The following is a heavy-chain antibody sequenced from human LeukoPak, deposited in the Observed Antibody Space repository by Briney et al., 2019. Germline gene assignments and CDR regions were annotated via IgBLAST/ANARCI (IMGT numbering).Heavy chain of an antibody. D-gene: IGHD6-13*01. CDR3: AAAAGYRFDI. CDR2: ISDIGSKT. J-gene: IGHJ3*02. CDR1: GFTFSSHW. V-gene: IGHV3-21*04. Sequence: GGSLRLSCAASGFTFSSHWMHWVRQAPGKGLEWVSYISDIGSKTNYADSVKGRFTISRDNAKNSLYLQMNSLRAEDTAVYYCAAAAGYRFDIWGQGTMVTVSS.